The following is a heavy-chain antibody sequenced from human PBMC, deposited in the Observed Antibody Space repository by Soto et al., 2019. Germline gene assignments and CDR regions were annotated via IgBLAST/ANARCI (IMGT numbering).Heavy chain of an antibody. Sequence: QGQLVQSGTEVKKPGASVRVSCQASEYTFTDYYLHWVRQAPGQGLEWLGRINPNNGDTAYAQKFQGRVTMSRDTSISTAYMELSRLRVDDTAIYYCARDLYYFDSSGYSRPVYYYFYGTDVWGQGTTVTVFS. D-gene: IGHD3-22*01. CDR2: INPNNGDT. V-gene: IGHV1-2*06. J-gene: IGHJ6*02. CDR3: ARDLYYFDSSGYSRPVYYYFYGTDV. CDR1: EYTFTDYY.